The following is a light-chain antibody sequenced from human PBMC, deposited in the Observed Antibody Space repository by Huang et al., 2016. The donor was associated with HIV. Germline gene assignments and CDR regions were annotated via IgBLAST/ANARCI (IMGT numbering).Light chain of an antibody. CDR3: QQYDSSPGT. Sequence: IVLTQSPGTLSLSPGERATLSCRASQSVSSGYLAWYQKRPGQAHRLLIFGVSTRATGIPDMFSGSGSGTDFTLTISRLEPEDFAVYYCQQYDSSPGTFGQGTKVEIK. V-gene: IGKV3-20*01. CDR1: QSVSSGY. J-gene: IGKJ1*01. CDR2: GVS.